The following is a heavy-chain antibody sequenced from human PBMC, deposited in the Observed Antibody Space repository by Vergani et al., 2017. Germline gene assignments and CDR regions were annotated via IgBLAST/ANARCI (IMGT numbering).Heavy chain of an antibody. CDR1: GFTFSSYA. Sequence: EVQLLESGGGLVQPGGSLRLSCAASGFTFSSYAMSWVRQAPGKGLEWVSAISGSGGSTYYADSEKGRFTISRDNSKNTLDLQINSLRADDTAVYYCAXERGGIAAAGYSYYFDYWGQGTLVTVSS. CDR3: AXERGGIAAAGYSYYFDY. CDR2: ISGSGGST. J-gene: IGHJ4*02. D-gene: IGHD6-13*01. V-gene: IGHV3-23*01.